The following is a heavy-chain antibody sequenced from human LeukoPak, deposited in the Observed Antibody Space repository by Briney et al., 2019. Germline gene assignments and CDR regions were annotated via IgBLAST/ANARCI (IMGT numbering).Heavy chain of an antibody. CDR2: ISGGGTST. V-gene: IGHV3-23*01. CDR3: AKDIGSSGWYYYFDY. Sequence: GGSLRLSCVASGFTFSNYAMSWVRQAPGKGLEWVSTISGGGTSTYYADSVKGRFTISRDNAKNSLYLQMNSLRAEDTALYYCAKDIGSSGWYYYFDYWGQGTLVTVSS. CDR1: GFTFSNYA. J-gene: IGHJ4*02. D-gene: IGHD6-19*01.